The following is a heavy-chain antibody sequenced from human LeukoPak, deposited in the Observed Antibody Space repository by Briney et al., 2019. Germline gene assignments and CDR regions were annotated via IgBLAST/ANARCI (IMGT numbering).Heavy chain of an antibody. Sequence: ASVKVSCKASGYTFTSYGISWVRQAPGQGLEWMGWISAYNGNTNYAQKLQGRVTMTTDTSTSTAYMELRSLRSDDTAVYYCARAGYSSSWYLGYYYYGMDVWGQGTTVTVSS. CDR1: GYTFTSYG. D-gene: IGHD6-13*01. J-gene: IGHJ6*02. CDR2: ISAYNGNT. CDR3: ARAGYSSSWYLGYYYYGMDV. V-gene: IGHV1-18*01.